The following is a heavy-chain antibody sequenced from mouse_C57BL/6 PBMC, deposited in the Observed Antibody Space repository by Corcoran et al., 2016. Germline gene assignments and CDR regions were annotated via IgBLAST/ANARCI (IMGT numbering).Heavy chain of an antibody. Sequence: QVQLQQSGPELVKPGASVKISCKASGYSFTSYYIHWVKQRPGQGLEWIGWIYPGSGNTKYNEKFKGKATLTADTSSSTAYMQLSSLTSEDSAVYYCARPYYDWYYAMDYWGQGTSVTVSS. CDR2: IYPGSGNT. V-gene: IGHV1-66*01. CDR1: GYSFTSYY. CDR3: ARPYYDWYYAMDY. J-gene: IGHJ4*01. D-gene: IGHD2-4*01.